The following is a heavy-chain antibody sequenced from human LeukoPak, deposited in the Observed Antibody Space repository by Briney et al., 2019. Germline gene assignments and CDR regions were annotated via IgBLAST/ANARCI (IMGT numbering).Heavy chain of an antibody. Sequence: ASVKVSCKASGYTFTGYYMHWVPQAPGQGLEGMGWINPNSDRTNYAQMLRGTVTMTRDPSISTAYIELSRLRSDDTAVYYCARDHDYVDYFDYWGQGTLVTVSS. CDR3: ARDHDYVDYFDY. J-gene: IGHJ4*02. CDR2: INPNSDRT. V-gene: IGHV1-2*02. CDR1: GYTFTGYY. D-gene: IGHD3-16*01.